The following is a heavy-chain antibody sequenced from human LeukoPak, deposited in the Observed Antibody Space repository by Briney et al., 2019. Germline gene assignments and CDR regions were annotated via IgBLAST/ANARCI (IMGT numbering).Heavy chain of an antibody. CDR1: GYSFTSYW. CDR3: ASGTGSYGNWFDP. V-gene: IGHV5-51*01. CDR2: IYPGDSDT. D-gene: IGHD1-26*01. J-gene: IGHJ5*02. Sequence: GESLKISCKGSGYSFTSYWIGWVRQMHGKGLEWMGIIYPGDSDTRYSPSFQGQVTISADKSISTAYPQWSSLKASDTAMYYCASGTGSYGNWFDPWGQGTLVTVSS.